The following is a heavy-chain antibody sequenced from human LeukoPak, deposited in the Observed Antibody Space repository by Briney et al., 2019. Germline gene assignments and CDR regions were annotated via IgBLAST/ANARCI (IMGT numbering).Heavy chain of an antibody. V-gene: IGHV1-18*01. J-gene: IGHJ5*02. CDR2: ISAYNGNT. Sequence: ASVKVCCKASGYTFTSYGISWVRQAPGQGLEWMGWISAYNGNTNYARKLQGRVTMTTDTSTSTAYMELRSLRSDDTAVCYCAIGLLGDWFDPWGQGTLVTVSS. CDR1: GYTFTSYG. CDR3: AIGLLGDWFDP. D-gene: IGHD3-16*01.